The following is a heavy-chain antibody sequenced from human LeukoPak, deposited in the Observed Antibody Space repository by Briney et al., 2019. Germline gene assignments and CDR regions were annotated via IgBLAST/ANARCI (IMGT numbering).Heavy chain of an antibody. CDR1: GGTFSSYA. CDR2: IIPILGIA. J-gene: IGHJ5*02. Sequence: SVKVSCKASGGTFSSYAISWVRQAPGQGLEWMGRIIPILGIADYAQKFQGRVTITADKSTSTAYMELSSLRSEDTAVYYCARTGDGIGYDSSRSWFDPWGQGTLVTVSS. CDR3: ARTGDGIGYDSSRSWFDP. V-gene: IGHV1-69*04. D-gene: IGHD3-22*01.